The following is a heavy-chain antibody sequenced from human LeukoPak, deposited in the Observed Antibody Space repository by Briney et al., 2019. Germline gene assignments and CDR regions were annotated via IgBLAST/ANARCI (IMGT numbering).Heavy chain of an antibody. D-gene: IGHD2-2*01. Sequence: GGSLRLSCAASGFTFSGYGMHWVRQAPGKGLEWVAFIRYDGTNKYYADSVKGRFTISRDNSKNTLYLQMNSLSAEDTAVYYCAKDRDIVVLSSGDWGQGTLVTVSS. CDR2: IRYDGTNK. J-gene: IGHJ4*02. CDR3: AKDRDIVVLSSGD. CDR1: GFTFSGYG. V-gene: IGHV3-30*02.